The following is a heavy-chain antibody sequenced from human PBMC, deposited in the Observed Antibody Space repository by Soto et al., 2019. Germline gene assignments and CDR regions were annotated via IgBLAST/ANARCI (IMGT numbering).Heavy chain of an antibody. CDR2: ISAYNGNT. V-gene: IGHV1-18*01. Sequence: DSVKVCFKASGYTFTSYGMSWVRQAPGQGLEWIGWISAYNGNTNYAQKLHGRVTMTTDTSTSTAYMELRSLRSDDTAVYYCARDKRLRFLEWLLTRGMDVWGQGTPVTVSS. D-gene: IGHD3-3*01. CDR1: GYTFTSYG. CDR3: ARDKRLRFLEWLLTRGMDV. J-gene: IGHJ6*01.